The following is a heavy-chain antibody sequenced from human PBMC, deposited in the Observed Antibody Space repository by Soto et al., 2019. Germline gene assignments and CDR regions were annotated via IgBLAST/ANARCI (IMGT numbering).Heavy chain of an antibody. CDR3: AKDWDIVVVTAIRYGMDV. CDR1: GFTFSSYG. D-gene: IGHD2-21*02. J-gene: IGHJ6*02. Sequence: QVQLVESGGGVVQPGRSLRLSCAASGFTFSSYGMHWVRQAPGKGLEWVAVISYDGSNKYYPDSVKGRFTISRDNSKNTLYLQMNSLRAEDTAVYYCAKDWDIVVVTAIRYGMDVWGQGTTVTVSS. CDR2: ISYDGSNK. V-gene: IGHV3-30*18.